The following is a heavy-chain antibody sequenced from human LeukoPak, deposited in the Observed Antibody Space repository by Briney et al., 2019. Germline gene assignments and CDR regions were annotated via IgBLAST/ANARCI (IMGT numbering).Heavy chain of an antibody. CDR2: IKQDGSEK. Sequence: GGSLRLSCAASGFTFNTYWMNWVRQAPGKGLEGVANIKQDGSEKYYVDSVKGRFTISRDNAKNSLYLQMNSLRAEDTALYYCAKGIWFGELLPNNWFDPWGQGTLVTVSS. CDR3: AKGIWFGELLPNNWFDP. V-gene: IGHV3-7*03. D-gene: IGHD3-10*01. J-gene: IGHJ5*02. CDR1: GFTFNTYW.